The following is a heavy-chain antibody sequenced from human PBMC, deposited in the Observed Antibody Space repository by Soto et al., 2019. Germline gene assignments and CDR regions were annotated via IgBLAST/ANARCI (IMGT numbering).Heavy chain of an antibody. D-gene: IGHD2-2*02. CDR3: AREGTIRGDDY. V-gene: IGHV1-8*01. Sequence: ASVKDSCKASEYTFTSYDINLVRQATGQGLEWMGWMNPNSGNTGYAQKFQGRVTMTRNTSKSTAYMELSILRSEDTAVYYCAREGTIRGDDYWGQGTLVTVS. J-gene: IGHJ4*02. CDR2: MNPNSGNT. CDR1: EYTFTSYD.